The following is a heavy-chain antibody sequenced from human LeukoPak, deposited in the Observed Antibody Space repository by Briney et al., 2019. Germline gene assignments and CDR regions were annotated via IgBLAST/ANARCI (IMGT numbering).Heavy chain of an antibody. CDR3: ARDKMLGLRYFDY. CDR2: ISSSSSTI. J-gene: IGHJ4*02. Sequence: GGSLRLSCAASGFTFSSYSMNWVRQAPGKGLEWVSYISSSSSTIYFADSVKGRFTISRDNAKNSLYLQMNSLRAEDTAVYYCARDKMLGLRYFDYWGQGTLVTVSS. D-gene: IGHD5-12*01. V-gene: IGHV3-48*04. CDR1: GFTFSSYS.